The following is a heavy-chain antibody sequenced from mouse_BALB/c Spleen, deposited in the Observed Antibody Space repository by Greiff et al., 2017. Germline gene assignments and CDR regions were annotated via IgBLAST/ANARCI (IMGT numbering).Heavy chain of an antibody. CDR3: ARKGYYYAMDY. V-gene: IGHV1-7*01. Sequence: QVQLKQSGAELAKPGASVKMSCKASGYTFTSYWMHWVKQRPGQGLEWIGYINPSTGYTEYNQKFKDKATLTADKSSSTAYMQLSSLTSEDSAVYYCARKGYYYAMDYWGQGTSVTVSS. CDR2: INPSTGYT. J-gene: IGHJ4*01. CDR1: GYTFTSYW.